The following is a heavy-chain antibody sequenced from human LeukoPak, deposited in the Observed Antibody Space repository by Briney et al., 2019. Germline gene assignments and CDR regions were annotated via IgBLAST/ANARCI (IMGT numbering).Heavy chain of an antibody. CDR1: GDSISSYY. Sequence: PSETLSLTCTVSGDSISSYYWSWIRQPPGKGLEWIGSISYSGSTNYSPSLKSRVTMSVDTPQNQFSLNLSSVTAADTAVYYCARQRRVTLGFFAYWGQGTLVTVSS. V-gene: IGHV4-59*08. D-gene: IGHD3-16*02. J-gene: IGHJ4*02. CDR3: ARQRRVTLGFFAY. CDR2: ISYSGST.